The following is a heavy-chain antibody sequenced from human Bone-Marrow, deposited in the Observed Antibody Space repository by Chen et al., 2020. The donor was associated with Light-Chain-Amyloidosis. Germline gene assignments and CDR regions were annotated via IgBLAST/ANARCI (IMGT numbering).Heavy chain of an antibody. CDR2: IYPDGSDA. V-gene: IGHV5-51*01. CDR3: ARRRDSYNFDY. CDR1: GYTFPNYW. D-gene: IGHD1-26*01. J-gene: IGHJ4*02. Sequence: EVQLEQSGPEVKKPGESLKISCKGSGYTFPNYWIGWVRQMPGKGLEWMGVIYPDGSDARYRPSFEGQVTISADKSITTAYLQWRSLKASDTAMYYCARRRDSYNFDYWGQGTLVTVSS.